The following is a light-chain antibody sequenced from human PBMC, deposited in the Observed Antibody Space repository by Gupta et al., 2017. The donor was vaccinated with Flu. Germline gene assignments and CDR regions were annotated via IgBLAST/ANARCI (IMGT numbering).Light chain of an antibody. J-gene: IGLJ3*02. CDR3: CSYAGSYTWV. CDR2: DVS. V-gene: IGLV2-11*01. Sequence: QSAPTQPRSVSGSPGDSVTIACTGTSSDVGGYNYVSWYQQHPGKAPKLMIYDVSKRPSGVPDRFSGSKSGNTASLTISGLQAEDEADYYCCSYAGSYTWVFGGGTKLTVL. CDR1: SSDVGGYNY.